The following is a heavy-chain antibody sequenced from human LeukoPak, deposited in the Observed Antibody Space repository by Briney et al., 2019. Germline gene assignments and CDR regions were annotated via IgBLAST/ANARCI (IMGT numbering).Heavy chain of an antibody. CDR1: GGSTSSFY. CDR2: IYSGGIT. J-gene: IGHJ1*01. V-gene: IGHV4-4*07. CDR3: ARLSTGWYFQR. Sequence: SETLSLTCTVSGGSTSSFYWSWIRQPAGKGLEWIGRIYSGGITNYNPSLKSRVTMSEDTSKNQFSLRLNSVTAADTAVYYCARLSTGWYFQRWGQGTLVSVSS. D-gene: IGHD6-19*01.